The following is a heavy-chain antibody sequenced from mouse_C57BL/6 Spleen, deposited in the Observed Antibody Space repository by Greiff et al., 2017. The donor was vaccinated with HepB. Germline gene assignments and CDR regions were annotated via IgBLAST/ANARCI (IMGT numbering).Heavy chain of an antibody. CDR1: GYAFSSYW. CDR3: ARSNYDLSWFAY. CDR2: IYPGDGDT. Sequence: VHLVESGAELVKPGASVKISCKASGYAFSSYWMNWVKQRPGKGLEWIGQIYPGDGDTNYNGKFKGKATLTADKSSSTAYMQLSSLTSEDSAVYFCARSNYDLSWFAYWGQGTLVTVSA. V-gene: IGHV1-80*01. D-gene: IGHD2-4*01. J-gene: IGHJ3*01.